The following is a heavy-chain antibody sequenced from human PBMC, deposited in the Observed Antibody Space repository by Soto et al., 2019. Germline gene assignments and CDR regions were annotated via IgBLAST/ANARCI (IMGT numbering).Heavy chain of an antibody. V-gene: IGHV2-5*02. CDR1: GFSLSTSGVG. CDR3: AHRRLTGRYCTNGVCVGGFDY. D-gene: IGHD2-8*01. CDR2: IYWDDDK. Sequence: QITLKESGPTLVKPTQTLTLTCTFSGFSLSTSGVGVGWIRQPPGKALEWLALIYWDDDKRYSPSLKSRLTITKDTSKNQVVLTMTNMDPVDTATYYCAHRRLTGRYCTNGVCVGGFDYWGQGTLVTVSS. J-gene: IGHJ4*02.